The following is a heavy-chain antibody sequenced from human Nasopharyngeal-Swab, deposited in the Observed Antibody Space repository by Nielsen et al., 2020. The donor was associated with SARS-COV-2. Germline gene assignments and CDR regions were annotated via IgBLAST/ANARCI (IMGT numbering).Heavy chain of an antibody. CDR1: GFTLSSSS. D-gene: IGHD2-21*01. CDR3: VKDSTVIAYRPDYYGMEV. Sequence: GESLKIPCAASGFTLSSSSMNWVRQAPGKGLEWVSSISSSSHHIYYADSVKGRFTISRDNAENSLYLQINSLTAEDTAVYFCVKDSTVIAYRPDYYGMEVWGQGTTVTVSS. J-gene: IGHJ6*02. CDR2: ISSSSHHI. V-gene: IGHV3-21*01.